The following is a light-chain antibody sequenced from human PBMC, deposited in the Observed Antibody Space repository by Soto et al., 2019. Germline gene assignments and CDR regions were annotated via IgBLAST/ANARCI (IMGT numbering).Light chain of an antibody. CDR3: QQSYNIQALT. CDR2: GAA. Sequence: DIQLTQSPSSLSSSVGDRVALTCRASQNIRNYLNWYQKKPGKAPRVLFYGAASLQSGVPSRFSGSGSGTNFSLTINSLQPEDYATYYCQQSYNIQALTFGGGTKVDIK. V-gene: IGKV1-39*01. J-gene: IGKJ4*01. CDR1: QNIRNY.